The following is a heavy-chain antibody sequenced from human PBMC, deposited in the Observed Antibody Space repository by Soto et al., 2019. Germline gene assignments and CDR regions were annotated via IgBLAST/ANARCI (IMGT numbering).Heavy chain of an antibody. V-gene: IGHV3-30*18. CDR1: GFTFSSYG. CDR3: AKDHDILTGVDY. Sequence: GGSLRLSCGASGFTFSSYGMHWVRQAPGKGLEWVAVISYDGSNKYYADSVKGRFTISRDNSKNTLYLQMNSLRAEDTAVYYCAKDHDILTGVDYWGQGTLVTVSS. CDR2: ISYDGSNK. D-gene: IGHD3-9*01. J-gene: IGHJ4*02.